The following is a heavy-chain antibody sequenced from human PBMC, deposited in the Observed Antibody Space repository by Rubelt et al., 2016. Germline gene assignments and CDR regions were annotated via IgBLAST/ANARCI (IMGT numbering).Heavy chain of an antibody. V-gene: IGHV1-18*01. J-gene: IGHJ4*02. D-gene: IGHD4-11*01. Sequence: INWVRLAPGQGLEWVGWISAHNGNTKSAQKFQGRVTMTTDSSTSTAFLDLKSLRSDDTAIYYCARGAVDSYYLLWGQGTPVIVSS. CDR3: ARGAVDSYYLL. CDR2: ISAHNGNT.